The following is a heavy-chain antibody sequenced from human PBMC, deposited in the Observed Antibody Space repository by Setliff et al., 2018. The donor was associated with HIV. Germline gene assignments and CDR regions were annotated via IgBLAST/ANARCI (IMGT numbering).Heavy chain of an antibody. V-gene: IGHV4-39*07. CDR3: AKDTEGYYDSSGYINPYFDY. J-gene: IGHJ4*02. CDR2: IYYSYSSGST. Sequence: SETLSLTCTVSAGSISSSNYYWGWIRQPPGRGLEWIGSIYYSYSSGSTYYNPSLKSRVTISVDTSKNQFSLKLRSVTAADTAVYYCAKDTEGYYDSSGYINPYFDYWGQGTVVTV. CDR1: AGSISSSNYY. D-gene: IGHD3-22*01.